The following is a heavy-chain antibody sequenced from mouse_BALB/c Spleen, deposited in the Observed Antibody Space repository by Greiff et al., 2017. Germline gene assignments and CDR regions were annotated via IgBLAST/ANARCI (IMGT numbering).Heavy chain of an antibody. CDR2: INPNNGGT. CDR1: GYTFTEYT. J-gene: IGHJ1*01. Sequence: VQLQQPGAELVRPGASVKISCKTSGYTFTEYTMHWVKQSHGKSLEWIGGINPNNGGTSYNQKFKGKATLTVDKSSSTAYMELRSLTSEDSAVYYCARITTATYWYFDVWGAGTTVTVSS. CDR3: ARITTATYWYFDV. V-gene: IGHV1-18*01. D-gene: IGHD1-2*01.